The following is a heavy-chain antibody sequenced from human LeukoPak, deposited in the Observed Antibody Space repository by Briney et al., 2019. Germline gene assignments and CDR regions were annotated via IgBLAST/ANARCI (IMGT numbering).Heavy chain of an antibody. D-gene: IGHD4-23*01. J-gene: IGHJ4*02. CDR2: IYYSGST. Sequence: SETLSLTCTVSGGSVSIGIYYWSWIRQPPGKGLEWIGYIYYSGSTNYNPSLKSRVTISVDTSKNQFSLKLSSVTAADTAVYYCARLDYGGNSHFDYWGQGTLVTVSS. V-gene: IGHV4-61*01. CDR1: GGSVSIGIYY. CDR3: ARLDYGGNSHFDY.